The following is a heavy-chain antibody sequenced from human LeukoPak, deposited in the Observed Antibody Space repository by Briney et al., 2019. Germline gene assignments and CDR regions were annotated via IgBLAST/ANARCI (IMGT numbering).Heavy chain of an antibody. D-gene: IGHD5-12*01. J-gene: IGHJ4*02. CDR1: GYSFTTYW. CDR3: ARHPKRGYTGYESDY. V-gene: IGHV5-51*01. Sequence: GESLKISCKASGYSFTTYWIGWVRQVPGKGLEWVGIIYPADSTAKYSPSFHGQVTISVDKSISTAYLQWSRLEASDTAVFYCARHPKRGYTGYESDYWGQGTLVTVSS. CDR2: IYPADSTA.